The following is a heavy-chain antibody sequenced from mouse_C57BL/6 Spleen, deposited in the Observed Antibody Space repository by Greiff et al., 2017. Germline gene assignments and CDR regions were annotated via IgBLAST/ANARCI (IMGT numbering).Heavy chain of an antibody. CDR1: GYTFPGYW. J-gene: IGHJ3*01. D-gene: IGHD2-3*01. CDR3: ARGPIYDGYYEGFAY. V-gene: IGHV1-9*01. Sequence: QVQLQQSGAELMKPGASVKLSCKATGYTFPGYWIAWVKKRPGHGLEWIGEILPGSGSTNYNEKFKGKATFTADTSSNTAYMQLSSLTTEDSAIYYCARGPIYDGYYEGFAYWGQGTLVTVSA. CDR2: ILPGSGST.